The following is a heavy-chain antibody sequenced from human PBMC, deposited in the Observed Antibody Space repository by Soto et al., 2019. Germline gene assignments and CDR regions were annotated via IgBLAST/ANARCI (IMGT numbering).Heavy chain of an antibody. D-gene: IGHD3-10*01. CDR2: ISYDGSNK. CDR1: GFTFSNHG. Sequence: TGGSLRLSCAASGFTFSNHGMHWVRQAPGKGLEWVAVISYDGSNKYYADSVKGRFTISRDNSKNTLYLQMNSLRAEDTAVYYCAKDGNYYGSGSYYYGMDVWGQGPRSPSP. CDR3: AKDGNYYGSGSYYYGMDV. J-gene: IGHJ6*02. V-gene: IGHV3-30*18.